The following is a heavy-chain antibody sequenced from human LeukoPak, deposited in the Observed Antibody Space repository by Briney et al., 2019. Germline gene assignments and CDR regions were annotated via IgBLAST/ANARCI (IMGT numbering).Heavy chain of an antibody. CDR2: IYTSGST. D-gene: IGHD6-13*01. CDR3: ARDVVAAAGTWDY. J-gene: IGHJ4*02. V-gene: IGHV4-4*07. CDR1: GDSISSFY. Sequence: ETLSLTCTVSGDSISSFYWTWIRQPAGKGLEWIGRIYTSGSTNYNPSLKSRVTMSVDTSKNQFSLKLSSVTAADTAVYYCARDVVAAAGTWDYWGQGTLVTVSS.